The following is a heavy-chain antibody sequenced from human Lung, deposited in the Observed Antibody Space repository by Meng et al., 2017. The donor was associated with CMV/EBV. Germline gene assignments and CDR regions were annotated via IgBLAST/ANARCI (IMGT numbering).Heavy chain of an antibody. D-gene: IGHD6-6*01. CDR2: IYYSGST. CDR3: ATDQQYSSSIY. J-gene: IGHJ4*02. Sequence: SXTXSLXXTVSGDSISSSSYYWGWIRQPPGKGLEWIGSIYYSGSTNYNPSLKSRVTISIDTSKNQFSLKLSSVTAADTAVYYCATDQQYSSSIYWGQGTXVTVSS. V-gene: IGHV4-39*07. CDR1: GDSISSSSYY.